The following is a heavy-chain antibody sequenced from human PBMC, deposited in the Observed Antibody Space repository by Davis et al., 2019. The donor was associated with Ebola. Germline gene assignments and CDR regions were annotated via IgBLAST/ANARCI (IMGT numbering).Heavy chain of an antibody. J-gene: IGHJ6*02. V-gene: IGHV5-51*01. D-gene: IGHD3-9*01. CDR3: AKTYYDILTGYLYGMDV. Sequence: GESLKISCKASGYSFTSYWIGWVRQLPGKGLEWMAIIYPGDADTRYSPSFQGQVTISADASITTAYLQWSSLKASDSAIYYCAKTYYDILTGYLYGMDVWGQGTTVTVSS. CDR2: IYPGDADT. CDR1: GYSFTSYW.